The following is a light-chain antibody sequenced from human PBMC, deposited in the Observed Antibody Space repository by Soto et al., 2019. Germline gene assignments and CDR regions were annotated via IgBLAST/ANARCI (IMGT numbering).Light chain of an antibody. J-gene: IGKJ5*01. CDR1: QSVSSSY. V-gene: IGKV3-20*01. Sequence: IVLTQSPGTLSLSPGERATLSCRASQSVSSSYLAWYQQTPGQAPRLLIYGASSRATGIPDRFSGSGSGTDFTLTIIRLEPEDFAVYYCQQYGSSPSTFGQGTRLEIK. CDR3: QQYGSSPST. CDR2: GAS.